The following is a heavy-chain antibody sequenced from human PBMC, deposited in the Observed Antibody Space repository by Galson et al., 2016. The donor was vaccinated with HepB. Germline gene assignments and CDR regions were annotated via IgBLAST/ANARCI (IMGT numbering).Heavy chain of an antibody. D-gene: IGHD3-16*01. CDR2: SASGDIT. Sequence: LRLSCAASGLTFRSYAFSWLRQAPGKGLEWVSVSASGDITYYAHSVKGRFTISRDKSKNTLFLNMISLRAEDTASYYCASRLGGSSLDPFDIWGRGTMVTVSS. V-gene: IGHV3-23*01. CDR1: GLTFRSYA. CDR3: ASRLGGSSLDPFDI. J-gene: IGHJ3*02.